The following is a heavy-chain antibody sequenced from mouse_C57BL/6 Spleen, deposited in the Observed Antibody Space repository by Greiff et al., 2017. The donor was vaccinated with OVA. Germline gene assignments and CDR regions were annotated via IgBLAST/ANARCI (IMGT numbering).Heavy chain of an antibody. V-gene: IGHV1-81*01. CDR2: IYPRSGNT. J-gene: IGHJ4*01. CDR1: GYTFTSYG. CDR3: ARSLYYDYDRGAMDY. D-gene: IGHD2-4*01. Sequence: QVQLQQSGAELARPGASVKLSCKASGYTFTSYGISWVKQRTGQGLEWIGEIYPRSGNTYYNEKFKGKATLTADKSSSTAYMELRSLTSEDSAVYFCARSLYYDYDRGAMDYWGKGTSVTVSS.